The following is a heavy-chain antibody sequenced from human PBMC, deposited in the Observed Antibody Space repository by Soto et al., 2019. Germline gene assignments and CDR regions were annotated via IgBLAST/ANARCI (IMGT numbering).Heavy chain of an antibody. V-gene: IGHV1-2*02. Sequence: QVQLIQSGADVKNPGASVKVSCKASGYSFTGYFIHWVRQAPGQGLEWMAWINPKNGDSKSAQKFRGRVTLSRDTSINTAYMELGRLRSDDTAVYYCARSSGSHSYYGLDVWGQGTTATVSS. D-gene: IGHD1-26*01. J-gene: IGHJ6*02. CDR2: INPKNGDS. CDR3: ARSSGSHSYYGLDV. CDR1: GYSFTGYF.